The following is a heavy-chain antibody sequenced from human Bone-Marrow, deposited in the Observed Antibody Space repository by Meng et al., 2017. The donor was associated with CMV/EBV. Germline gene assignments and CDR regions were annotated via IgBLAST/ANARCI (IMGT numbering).Heavy chain of an antibody. D-gene: IGHD3-10*02. Sequence: GGSLRLSCAASGFSVSNNYMTWVRQAPGKGLEWVSVIYRGGSTSYADSMKGRFTISRDNSKNTLYLHMNSLRAEDTAVYYCVTDVPVDGRWDWGQGTLVTVSS. CDR2: IYRGGST. CDR1: GFSVSNNY. V-gene: IGHV3-66*02. J-gene: IGHJ4*02. CDR3: VTDVPVDGRWD.